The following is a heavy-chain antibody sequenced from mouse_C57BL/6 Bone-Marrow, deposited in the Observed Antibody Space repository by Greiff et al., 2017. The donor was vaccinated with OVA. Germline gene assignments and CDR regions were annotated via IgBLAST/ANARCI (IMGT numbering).Heavy chain of an antibody. CDR1: GYSFTDYN. V-gene: IGHV1-39*01. J-gene: IGHJ1*03. CDR2: PNPNYVTT. Sequence: EVQLQQSGPELVKPGASVKISCKASGYSFTDYNMNWVTQSTLNTVESILSPNPNYVTTSYNQKFKGKATLTVDQSSSTAYMQLNSLTSEDSAVYYCARDYGSSYWYFDVWGTGTTVTVSS. D-gene: IGHD1-1*01. CDR3: ARDYGSSYWYFDV.